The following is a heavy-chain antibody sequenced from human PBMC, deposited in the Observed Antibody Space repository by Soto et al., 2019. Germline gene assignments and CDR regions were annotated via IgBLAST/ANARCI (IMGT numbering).Heavy chain of an antibody. CDR2: ISGSGGST. Sequence: GGSLRLSCAASGFTFSSYAMSWVRQAPGKGLKWVSAISGSGGSTYYADSVKGRFTISRDNSKTTLYLQMNSLRAEDMSFYYCAKGRGGYYYYYMDVWGKGTTVTVSS. V-gene: IGHV3-23*01. CDR3: AKGRGGYYYYYMDV. D-gene: IGHD3-10*01. CDR1: GFTFSSYA. J-gene: IGHJ6*03.